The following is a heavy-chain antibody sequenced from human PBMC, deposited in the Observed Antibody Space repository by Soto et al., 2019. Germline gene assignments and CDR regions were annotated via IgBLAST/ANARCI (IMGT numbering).Heavy chain of an antibody. CDR1: GYTFTSYG. V-gene: IGHV1-18*01. D-gene: IGHD2-2*01. J-gene: IGHJ4*02. CDR2: ISAYNGNT. CDR3: ARYCSSTSCYEGFDY. Sequence: QVQLVQSGAEVKKPGASVKVSCKASGYTFTSYGISWVRQAPGQGLEWMGWISAYNGNTNYAQKLPGTITMTTDTSTSTAYMELRSLRSDDTAVYYCARYCSSTSCYEGFDYWGQGTLVTVSS.